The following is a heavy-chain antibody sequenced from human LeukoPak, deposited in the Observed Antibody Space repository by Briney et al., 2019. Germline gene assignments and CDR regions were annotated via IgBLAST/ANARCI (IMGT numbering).Heavy chain of an antibody. Sequence: ASVKVSCKASGYTFTSYGISWVRQAPGQGLEWMGWISAYNGNTNYAQKLQGRVTMTTDTSTSTAYMELRSLRSDDTAVYYCAREGESSWYEGRELDYWGQGTLVTVSS. CDR3: AREGESSWYEGRELDY. CDR1: GYTFTSYG. V-gene: IGHV1-18*04. D-gene: IGHD6-13*01. CDR2: ISAYNGNT. J-gene: IGHJ4*02.